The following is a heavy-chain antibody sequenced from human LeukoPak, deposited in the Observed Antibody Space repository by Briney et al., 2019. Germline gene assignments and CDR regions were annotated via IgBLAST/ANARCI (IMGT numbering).Heavy chain of an antibody. CDR3: ARDYPKKNAFDI. V-gene: IGHV1-69*01. CDR2: IITIFTTA. J-gene: IGHJ3*02. D-gene: IGHD3-16*02. CDR1: GGTFSSSA. Sequence: SVKVSCKASGGTFSSSAISWVRQAPGQGLEWMGGIITIFTTADYAQKFQGRVTITADESTGTAYMELSSLRSEDTAVYYCARDYPKKNAFDIWGQGTMVTVSS.